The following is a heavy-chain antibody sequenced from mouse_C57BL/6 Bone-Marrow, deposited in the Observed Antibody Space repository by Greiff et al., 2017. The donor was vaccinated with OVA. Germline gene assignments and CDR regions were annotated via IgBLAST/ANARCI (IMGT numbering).Heavy chain of an antibody. J-gene: IGHJ4*01. CDR2: ISSGSSTI. Sequence: EVKLMESGGGLVKPGGSLKLSCAASGFTFSDYGMHWVRQAPEKGLEWVAYISSGSSTIYYADTVKGRFTISRDNAKNTLFLQMTSLRSEDTAMYDCARRGYGWNYAMDYWGQGTSVTVSS. D-gene: IGHD2-2*01. V-gene: IGHV5-17*01. CDR1: GFTFSDYG. CDR3: ARRGYGWNYAMDY.